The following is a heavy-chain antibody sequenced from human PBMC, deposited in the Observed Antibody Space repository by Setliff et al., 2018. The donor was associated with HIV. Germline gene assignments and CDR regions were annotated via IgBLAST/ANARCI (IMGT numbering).Heavy chain of an antibody. CDR2: IRHSGNT. Sequence: SETLSLTCVVNGESFRGHFWTWIRQIPGKGLQWIGEIRHSGNTNYNPSLKSRLTMSVDTSKSQFSLRLESMTAADTAVYYCARVGDFYDTSGYYSVLDAFDIWGQGTMVTVSS. J-gene: IGHJ3*02. D-gene: IGHD3-22*01. V-gene: IGHV4-34*01. CDR3: ARVGDFYDTSGYYSVLDAFDI. CDR1: GESFRGHF.